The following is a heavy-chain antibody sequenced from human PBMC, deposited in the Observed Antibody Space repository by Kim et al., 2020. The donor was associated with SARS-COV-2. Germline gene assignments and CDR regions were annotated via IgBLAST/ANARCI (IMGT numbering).Heavy chain of an antibody. D-gene: IGHD6-6*01. J-gene: IGHJ4*02. CDR1: GYTFTRSV. CDR2: ISAYNVNT. V-gene: IGHV1-18*04. CDR3: ARDRSIAARRGDY. Sequence: ASVKVSCKASGYTFTRSVILWVRQAPGQGLEWMGWISAYNVNTNYAQKLQGRVTMTTDTSTSTAYMELRSLRSDDTAVYYCARDRSIAARRGDYWGQGTLVTISS.